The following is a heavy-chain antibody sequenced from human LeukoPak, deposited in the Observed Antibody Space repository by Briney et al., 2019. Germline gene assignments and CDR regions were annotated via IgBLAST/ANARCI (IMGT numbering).Heavy chain of an antibody. CDR2: IWHDGSRK. Sequence: GSLRLSCAASGFTLSNYGMHWVRQAPGKGLEWVAAIWHDGSRKYYAESVKGRITISRDNARNTVYVQTNSLRAEDTAVYYCARDEGDTTGYYPGLWGQGTLVTVSS. V-gene: IGHV3-33*01. J-gene: IGHJ1*01. D-gene: IGHD3-22*01. CDR3: ARDEGDTTGYYPGL. CDR1: GFTLSNYG.